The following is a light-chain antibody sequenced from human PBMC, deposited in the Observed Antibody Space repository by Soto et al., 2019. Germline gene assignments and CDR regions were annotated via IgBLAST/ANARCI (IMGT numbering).Light chain of an antibody. CDR3: QQYGSSGT. Sequence: EIVLTQSPGTLSLSPGERATLSCRASQSVSNYLSWYQQKPGLAPRLLMYGASNRATGIPDRFSGSGSGTDFTLTISRLEPEDFAVYYCQQYGSSGTFGQGTKVDIK. CDR1: QSVSNY. CDR2: GAS. V-gene: IGKV3-20*01. J-gene: IGKJ1*01.